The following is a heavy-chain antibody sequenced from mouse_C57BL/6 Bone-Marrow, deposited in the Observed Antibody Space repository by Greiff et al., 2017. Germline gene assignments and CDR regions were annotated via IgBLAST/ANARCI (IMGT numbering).Heavy chain of an antibody. J-gene: IGHJ3*01. CDR1: GFTFSSYA. CDR3: ARVPDSSGPAY. CDR2: ISDGGSYT. D-gene: IGHD3-2*02. V-gene: IGHV5-4*03. Sequence: EVKLVASGGGLVKPGGSLKLSCAASGFTFSSYAMSWVRQTPEKRLEWVATISDGGSYTYYPDNVKGRFPISRDNAKNNMYLQMSHLKSEDTAMYYCARVPDSSGPAYWGQGTLVTVSA.